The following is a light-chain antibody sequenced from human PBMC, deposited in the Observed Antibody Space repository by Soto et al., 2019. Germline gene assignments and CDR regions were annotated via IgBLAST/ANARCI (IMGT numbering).Light chain of an antibody. CDR2: AAS. CDR1: QSISIY. CDR3: QQSYSTLWT. Sequence: DIQMTQSPSSRSASVGDRVTITCRASQSISIYLNWYQQKPGKAPKLLIYAASSLQSGVPSRFSGSGSGKDFTLTISSLKPEDFATYYCQQSYSTLWTVGQATKVDSK. J-gene: IGKJ1*01. V-gene: IGKV1-39*01.